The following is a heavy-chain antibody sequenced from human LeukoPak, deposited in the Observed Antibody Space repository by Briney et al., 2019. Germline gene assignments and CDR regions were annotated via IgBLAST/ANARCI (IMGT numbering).Heavy chain of an antibody. D-gene: IGHD6-6*01. V-gene: IGHV1-69*04. CDR2: IIPILGIA. J-gene: IGHJ6*03. Sequence: SVKVSCKASGGTFSSYAISWVRQAPGQGLEWMGRIIPILGIANYAQKFQGRVTITADKSTSTAYMELSSLRSEDTAVYYCAKEGLGSRSATYYYSYYMDVWGKGTTVTVSS. CDR1: GGTFSSYA. CDR3: AKEGLGSRSATYYYSYYMDV.